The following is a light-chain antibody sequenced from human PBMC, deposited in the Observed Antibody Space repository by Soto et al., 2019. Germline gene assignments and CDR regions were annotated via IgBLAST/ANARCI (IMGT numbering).Light chain of an antibody. J-gene: IGLJ1*01. V-gene: IGLV2-14*01. CDR3: SSYTSDSSYV. CDR1: SSDVGLYGY. Sequence: QSVLTQPASVSGSPGQSITISCTGTSSDVGLYGYVSWYQQHPGKAPQLMIYAVSNRPSGVSNRFSASKSGNTASLFISGLQADDEADYYCSSYTSDSSYVLGSANKATV. CDR2: AVS.